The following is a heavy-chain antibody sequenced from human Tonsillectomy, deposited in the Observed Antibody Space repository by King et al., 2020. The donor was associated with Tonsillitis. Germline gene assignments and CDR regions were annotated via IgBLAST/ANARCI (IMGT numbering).Heavy chain of an antibody. CDR1: GGSFTTET. V-gene: IGHV1-69*01. Sequence: QVQLAQSGAEVKKPGSSVKVSCKASGGSFTTETLSWVRQAPGQGLEWMGGIIPIFGAAKYTHKFQDRLTISADESTSTAYMELTSLTPDDTAMYYCARDTIPRSRAVFDIWGQGTMVIVSS. CDR3: ARDTIPRSRAVFDI. CDR2: IIPIFGAA. D-gene: IGHD5-24*01. J-gene: IGHJ3*02.